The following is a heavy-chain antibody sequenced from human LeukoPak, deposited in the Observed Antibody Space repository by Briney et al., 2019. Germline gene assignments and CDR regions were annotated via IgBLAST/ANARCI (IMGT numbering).Heavy chain of an antibody. Sequence: SVKVSCKASGYTFTSYYMHWLRQAPGQGLEWMGIISPSGGSTSYAEKLQGRVTMTRDKSTSTVYMELSSLRSEDTAVYYCARGYCGGDCYSDYWGQGTLVTVSS. D-gene: IGHD2-21*02. V-gene: IGHV1-46*04. J-gene: IGHJ4*02. CDR2: ISPSGGST. CDR3: ARGYCGGDCYSDY. CDR1: GYTFTSYY.